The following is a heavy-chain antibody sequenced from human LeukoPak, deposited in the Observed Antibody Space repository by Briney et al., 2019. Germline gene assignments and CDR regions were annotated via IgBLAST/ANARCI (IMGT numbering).Heavy chain of an antibody. CDR3: ARVLEMATIYKDY. V-gene: IGHV4-34*01. Sequence: PSETLSLTCAVYGGSFSGYYWSWIRQPPGKGLEWIGEINHSGSTNYNPSLKSRVTISVDTSKNQFSLKLSSVTAADTAVYYCARVLEMATIYKDYWGQGTLVTVSS. J-gene: IGHJ4*02. CDR2: INHSGST. D-gene: IGHD5-24*01. CDR1: GGSFSGYY.